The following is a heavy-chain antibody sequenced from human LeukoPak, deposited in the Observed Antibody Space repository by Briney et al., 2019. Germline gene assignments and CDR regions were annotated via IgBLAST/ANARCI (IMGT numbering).Heavy chain of an antibody. Sequence: GGSLRLSCEDSGVSFPYGMSWVRQAPGKGLGRVSAISGSGGSTYYADSVKGRFTISRDNSKNTRYLQMNSLRAEDTAVYYCAKNQLLMYYYYYMDVWGKGTTVTVSS. D-gene: IGHD2-2*01. CDR2: ISGSGGST. V-gene: IGHV3-23*01. J-gene: IGHJ6*03. CDR3: AKNQLLMYYYYYMDV. CDR1: GVSFPYG.